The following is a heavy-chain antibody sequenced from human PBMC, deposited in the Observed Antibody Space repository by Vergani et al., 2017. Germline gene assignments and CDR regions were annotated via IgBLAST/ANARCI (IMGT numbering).Heavy chain of an antibody. V-gene: IGHV3-30*02. J-gene: IGHJ4*02. D-gene: IGHD2-8*01. CDR1: GFPFSLHG. CDR3: AKDIYINGNQILDH. Sequence: QVHLVESGGGVVQPGGSLRLSCTTSGFPFSLHGMHWVRQGPDKGLEWVTFIRADESERFYAESVKGRFTISRDNSKSTLYLQMTTLRPDDTGIYYCAKDIYINGNQILDHWGQGTQVIVSS. CDR2: IRADESER.